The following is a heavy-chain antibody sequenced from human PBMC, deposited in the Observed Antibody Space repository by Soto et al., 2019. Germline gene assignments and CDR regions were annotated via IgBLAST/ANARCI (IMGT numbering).Heavy chain of an antibody. CDR1: GVTFSRHS. CDR2: ISENSGGT. Sequence: GGSLRLSCAASGVTFSRHSMTWVRQAPGKGLEWVSSISENSGGTYYADSVKGRFTISRDNSKNTLYLQMNSLRAEDTDLYYCARKPNGFDSWGQGNLVTVSS. V-gene: IGHV3-23*01. J-gene: IGHJ5*01. CDR3: ARKPNGFDS.